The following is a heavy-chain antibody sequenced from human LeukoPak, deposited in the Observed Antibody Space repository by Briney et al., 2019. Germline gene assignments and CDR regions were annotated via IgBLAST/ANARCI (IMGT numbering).Heavy chain of an antibody. CDR3: ARVGKSGWDFDH. V-gene: IGHV3-7*01. Sequence: GGSLRLSCAASGFTFSGYWMTWVRQAPGKGLEWVANIKQDGSEKYYVDSVTGRFTISRDNTKNSLYLQMNSLRVEDTAVYYCARVGKSGWDFDHWGQGTLVTVSS. CDR2: IKQDGSEK. CDR1: GFTFSGYW. D-gene: IGHD6-19*01. J-gene: IGHJ4*02.